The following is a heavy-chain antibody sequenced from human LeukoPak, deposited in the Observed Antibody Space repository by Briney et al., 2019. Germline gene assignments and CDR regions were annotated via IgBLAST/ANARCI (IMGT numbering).Heavy chain of an antibody. J-gene: IGHJ1*01. CDR1: GGSFSGYY. CDR2: INHSGST. Sequence: PSETLSLTCAVYGGSFSGYYCSWIRQPPGKGLEWIGEINHSGSTNYNPSLKSRVTISVDTSKNQFSLKLSSVTAGDTAVYYCARGGVAVAGTCQHWGQGTLVTVSS. D-gene: IGHD6-19*01. CDR3: ARGGVAVAGTCQH. V-gene: IGHV4-34*01.